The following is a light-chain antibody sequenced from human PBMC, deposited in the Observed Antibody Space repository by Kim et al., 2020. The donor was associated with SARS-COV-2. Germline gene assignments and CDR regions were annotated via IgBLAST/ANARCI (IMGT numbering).Light chain of an antibody. J-gene: IGLJ1*01. CDR2: AVS. V-gene: IGLV2-14*04. Sequence: GQSITISCTGNTSDVGGYNYVSWYQQHPGKAPKLIIYAVSKRPSGVSNRFSGSKSANTASLTISGLQAEDEADYYCSSYTSTTTYVFGTGTQLTVL. CDR3: SSYTSTTTYV. CDR1: TSDVGGYNY.